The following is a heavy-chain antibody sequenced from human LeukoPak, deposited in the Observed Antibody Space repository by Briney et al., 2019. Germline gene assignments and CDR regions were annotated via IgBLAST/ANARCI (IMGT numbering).Heavy chain of an antibody. CDR2: ISAYNGNT. CDR1: GYTFTSYG. D-gene: IGHD2-2*01. Sequence: ASVNVSCKASGYTFTSYGISWVRQAPGQGLEWMGWISAYNGNTNYAQKLQGRVTMTTDTSTSTAYMELRSLRSDDTAVYYCAREPPRGYCSSTSCSQPFDYWGQGTLVTVSS. V-gene: IGHV1-18*01. CDR3: AREPPRGYCSSTSCSQPFDY. J-gene: IGHJ4*02.